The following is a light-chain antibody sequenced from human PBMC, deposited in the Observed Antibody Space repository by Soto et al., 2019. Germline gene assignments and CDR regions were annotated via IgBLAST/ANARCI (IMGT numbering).Light chain of an antibody. V-gene: IGLV1-40*01. Sequence: QSVLTQPPSVSGAPGQRVTISCTGSSSDIGAGFDVHWYQHLPGTAPKLLIYGNTNRPSGVPGRFSGSKSGTSGSLVITGLQAEDEADYYCQSYENSRTGFYVFGTGTKLTVL. J-gene: IGLJ1*01. CDR1: SSDIGAGFD. CDR3: QSYENSRTGFYV. CDR2: GNT.